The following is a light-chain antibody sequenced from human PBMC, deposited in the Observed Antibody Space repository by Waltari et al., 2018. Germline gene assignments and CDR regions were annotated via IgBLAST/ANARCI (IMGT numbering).Light chain of an antibody. CDR3: ASWDDSHYV. CDR2: RNN. Sequence: QSVLTQPPSASETPGQRVTLSCSGSISNPGSNYLYWYQQVPGAAPRLLIYRNNQRPSGVPDRFSGSKFGTSASLAIDGLRSEDEAVYYCASWDDSHYVFGPGTKVTVL. V-gene: IGLV1-47*01. CDR1: ISNPGSNY. J-gene: IGLJ1*01.